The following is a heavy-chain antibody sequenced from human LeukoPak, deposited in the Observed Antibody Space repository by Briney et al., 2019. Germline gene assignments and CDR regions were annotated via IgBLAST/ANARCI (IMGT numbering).Heavy chain of an antibody. D-gene: IGHD5/OR15-5a*01. CDR1: GFTFSSYS. J-gene: IGHJ4*02. Sequence: MSGGSLRLSCAASGFTFSSYSMNWVRQAPGKGLEWVSSISSSSSYIYYADSVKGRFTISRDNAKNSLYLQMNSLRAEDTALYYCAKAPRASIVGVYIADYWGQGTLVTVSS. CDR3: AKAPRASIVGVYIADY. CDR2: ISSSSSYI. V-gene: IGHV3-21*04.